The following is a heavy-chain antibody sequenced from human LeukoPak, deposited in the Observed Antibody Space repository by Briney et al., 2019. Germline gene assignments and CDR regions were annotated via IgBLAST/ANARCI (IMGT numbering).Heavy chain of an antibody. CDR3: ARTSTGNAIDM. CDR2: INSDGTST. CDR1: GFTFSSYW. D-gene: IGHD1-1*01. Sequence: GGSLRLSCAASGFTFSSYWMHWVRQAPGKGLVWVSRINSDGTSTSHADSVKGRLTISRDNAKNTLYLHMNTLRVEDTAVYYCARTSTGNAIDMWGQGTMVTVSS. J-gene: IGHJ3*02. V-gene: IGHV3-74*01.